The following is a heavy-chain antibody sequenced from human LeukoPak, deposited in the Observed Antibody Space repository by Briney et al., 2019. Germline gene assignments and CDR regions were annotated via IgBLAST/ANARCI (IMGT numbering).Heavy chain of an antibody. CDR1: GFTFSTYS. CDR2: ISSSSSTI. J-gene: IGHJ1*01. V-gene: IGHV3-48*04. Sequence: PGGSLRLSCAASGFTFSTYSLNWVRQAPGKGLEWVSYISSSSSTIYYADSVKGRFTISRDNAKNSLYLQMNSLRAEDTAVYYCARDPHYYDSSGAPYFQHWGQGTLVTVSS. D-gene: IGHD3-22*01. CDR3: ARDPHYYDSSGAPYFQH.